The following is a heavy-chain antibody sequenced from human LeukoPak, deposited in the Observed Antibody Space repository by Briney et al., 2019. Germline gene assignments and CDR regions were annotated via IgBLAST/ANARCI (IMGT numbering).Heavy chain of an antibody. Sequence: QPGGSLRLSCVASGFTFSNYWMHWVRHPPGKGLVWVSRIYVDGRTTNYADSVKGRFTIPRDNAKNTVYLEMNSLSVEDTATYYCIRDFRSADLWGQGTLVTVTS. J-gene: IGHJ5*02. V-gene: IGHV3-74*01. CDR3: IRDFRSADL. CDR1: GFTFSNYW. CDR2: IYVDGRTT.